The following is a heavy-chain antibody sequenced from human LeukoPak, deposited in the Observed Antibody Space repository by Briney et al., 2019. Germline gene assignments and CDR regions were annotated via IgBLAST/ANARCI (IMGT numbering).Heavy chain of an antibody. CDR1: GFTFSSYW. D-gene: IGHD3-22*01. CDR3: ARAREINYYDSSGYPYYFDY. CDR2: IKQDGSEK. J-gene: IGHJ4*02. Sequence: LPGGSLRLSCAASGFTFSSYWMSWVRQAPGKGLEWVANIKQDGSEKYYVDSVKGRFTISKDNAKNSLYLQMNSLRAEDTAVYYCARAREINYYDSSGYPYYFDYWGQGTLVTVSS. V-gene: IGHV3-7*01.